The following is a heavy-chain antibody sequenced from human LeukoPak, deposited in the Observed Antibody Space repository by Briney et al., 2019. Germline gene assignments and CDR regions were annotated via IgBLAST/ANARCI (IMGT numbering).Heavy chain of an antibody. D-gene: IGHD6-19*01. CDR1: GFTFSSYA. J-gene: IGHJ4*02. CDR3: ARPPYSSGWYGV. Sequence: GGSLRLSCAASGFTFSSYAMSWVRQAPGKGLEWVSGISGSGGSTYYADSVKGRFTISRDNSKNTLYLQMNSLRAEDTAVYYCARPPYSSGWYGVWGQGTLVTVSS. V-gene: IGHV3-23*01. CDR2: ISGSGGST.